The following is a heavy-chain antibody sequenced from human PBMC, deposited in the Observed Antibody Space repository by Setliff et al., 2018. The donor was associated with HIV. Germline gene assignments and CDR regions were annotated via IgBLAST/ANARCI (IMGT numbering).Heavy chain of an antibody. CDR1: GASISSGRYY. Sequence: TLSLTCSVSGASISSGRYYWTWIRQPAGKGLEWIGHVFHTGSTNYNSSLKSRLTISTDTSKNQFHLNLSSVTAADTAIYYCASGRVRQSRKFGGVIVLPPFDYWGQGTLVTVSS. CDR2: VFHTGST. V-gene: IGHV4-61*09. J-gene: IGHJ4*02. D-gene: IGHD3-16*02. CDR3: ASGRVRQSRKFGGVIVLPPFDY.